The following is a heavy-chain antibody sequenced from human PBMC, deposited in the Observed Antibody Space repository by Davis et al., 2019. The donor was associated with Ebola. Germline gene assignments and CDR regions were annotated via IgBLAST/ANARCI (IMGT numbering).Heavy chain of an antibody. Sequence: PAGSLTLSCATSGFIFTQYAFHWVRHAPGKGLDWVAALSYDGSPKYYADSVRGRFNISRDNSKNTMYLEMDGLTNEDTAVYYCGRARVKVVDYWGQGTLVTVSS. CDR3: GRARVKVVDY. V-gene: IGHV3-30-3*01. CDR2: LSYDGSPK. CDR1: GFIFTQYA. D-gene: IGHD3-3*01. J-gene: IGHJ4*02.